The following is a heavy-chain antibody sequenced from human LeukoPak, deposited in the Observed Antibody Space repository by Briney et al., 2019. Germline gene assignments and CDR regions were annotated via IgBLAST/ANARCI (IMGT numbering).Heavy chain of an antibody. CDR2: IYPCDSDT. D-gene: IGHD3-22*01. CDR3: ARQLHYDSSGFRPFDAFDI. CDR1: GYSFTSYW. J-gene: IGHJ3*02. Sequence: GESLKISCKGSGYSFTSYWIGWVRQMPGKGLEWMGIIYPCDSDTRYSPSFQGQVTISADKSISTAYLQWSSLKASDTAMYYCARQLHYDSSGFRPFDAFDIWGQGTMVTVSS. V-gene: IGHV5-51*01.